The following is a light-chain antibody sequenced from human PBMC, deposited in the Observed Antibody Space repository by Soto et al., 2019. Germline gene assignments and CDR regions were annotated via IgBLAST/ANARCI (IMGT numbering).Light chain of an antibody. J-gene: IGKJ4*01. CDR1: QSVSSY. CDR3: HQRSNWPLT. CDR2: DAS. Sequence: EIVLTQSPATLSLSRGERATLSCRASQSVSSYLAWYQQKPGQAPRLLIYDASNRATGIPARFSGSGSGTDFTLTISSLEPEDFAVYYCHQRSNWPLTFGGGTKVEIK. V-gene: IGKV3-11*01.